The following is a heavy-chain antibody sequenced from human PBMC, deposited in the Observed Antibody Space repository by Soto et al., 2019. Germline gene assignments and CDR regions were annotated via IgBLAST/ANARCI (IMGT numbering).Heavy chain of an antibody. D-gene: IGHD2-15*01. Sequence: GASVKVSCKASGYTSTGYYPHWLRQAPGQGLEWMGWINPNNGDTNYAQNFQGRVTMTRDTSISTAYMELSGLRSDDTAVYYCARVHTYYYYSGSFDYWGQGTLVTVSS. J-gene: IGHJ4*02. CDR1: GYTSTGYY. CDR3: ARVHTYYYYSGSFDY. V-gene: IGHV1-2*02. CDR2: INPNNGDT.